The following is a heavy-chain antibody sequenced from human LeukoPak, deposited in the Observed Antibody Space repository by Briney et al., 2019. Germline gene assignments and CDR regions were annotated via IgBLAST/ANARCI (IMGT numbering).Heavy chain of an antibody. J-gene: IGHJ3*02. CDR1: GGSFSTYA. CDR2: IIPIIGPP. V-gene: IGHV1-69*06. Sequence: GASVKVSCKASGGSFSTYAISWVRQAPGQGLEWMGGIIPIIGPPNYAQKFQGRVTITADKSTTTAYMELSSLRSEDTGVYYCTRNLGRGGDALEIWGQGTTVTVSS. D-gene: IGHD3-10*01. CDR3: TRNLGRGGDALEI.